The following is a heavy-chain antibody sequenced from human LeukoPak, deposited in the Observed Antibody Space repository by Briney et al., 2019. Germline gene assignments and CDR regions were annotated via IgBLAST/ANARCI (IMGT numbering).Heavy chain of an antibody. J-gene: IGHJ4*02. V-gene: IGHV4-59*01. D-gene: IGHD3-3*01. CDR1: GASITDFY. Sequence: SETLSLTCTVSGASITDFYWSWIRKPPGKGLRWIGYIYFNKRTNYSPSLKSRVTISGDTSKNQFSLKLSSVTAADTAVYYCARDSAWSGIGEDYWGQGTLVTVSS. CDR3: ARDSAWSGIGEDY. CDR2: IYFNKRT.